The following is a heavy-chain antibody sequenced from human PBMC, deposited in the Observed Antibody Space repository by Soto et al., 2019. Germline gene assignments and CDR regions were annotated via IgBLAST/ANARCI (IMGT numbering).Heavy chain of an antibody. D-gene: IGHD4-17*01. V-gene: IGHV4-34*01. CDR3: ARDVQVTVNSYYYYMDV. Sequence: PSETLSLTCAVYGGSFSGYYWSWIRQPPGKGLEWIGEINHRGSTDYNTSLMSRVTISVDTSKNQFSLKLSSVTAADTAVYYCARDVQVTVNSYYYYMDVWGKGTTVTVSS. CDR2: INHRGST. J-gene: IGHJ6*03. CDR1: GGSFSGYY.